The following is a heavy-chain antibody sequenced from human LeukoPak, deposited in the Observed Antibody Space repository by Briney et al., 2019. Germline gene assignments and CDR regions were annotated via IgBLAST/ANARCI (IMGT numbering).Heavy chain of an antibody. D-gene: IGHD4-17*01. Sequence: ASVKVSCKASGYTFTSYYMHWVRQAPGQGLEWMGIINPSGGSTSYAQKLQGRVTMTTDTSTSTAYMELRSLRSDDTAVYYCARDQSHYGDYEPFDYWGQGTLVTVSS. J-gene: IGHJ4*02. V-gene: IGHV1-46*01. CDR1: GYTFTSYY. CDR2: INPSGGST. CDR3: ARDQSHYGDYEPFDY.